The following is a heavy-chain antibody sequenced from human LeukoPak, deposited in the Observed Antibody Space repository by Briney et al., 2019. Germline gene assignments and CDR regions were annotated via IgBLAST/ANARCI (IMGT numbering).Heavy chain of an antibody. V-gene: IGHV3-21*01. D-gene: IGHD5-18*01. CDR1: GFTFSSYS. CDR3: ARVRDTAMADFDY. CDR2: ISSRSSYI. Sequence: GGSLRLSCAASGFTFSSYSMNWVRQAPGKGLEWVSFISSRSSYIYYADSVKGRFTISRDNAKNSLYLQMNSLRAEDTAVYYCARVRDTAMADFDYWGQGTLVNVSS. J-gene: IGHJ4*02.